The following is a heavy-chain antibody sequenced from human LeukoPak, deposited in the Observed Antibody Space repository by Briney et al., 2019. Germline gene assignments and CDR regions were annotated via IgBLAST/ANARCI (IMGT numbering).Heavy chain of an antibody. CDR1: GFTFSSYG. Sequence: PGGSLRLSCAASGFTFSSYGMHWVRQAPGKGLEWVAFIQYDGSNKHYADFVKGRFTVSRDNSKNTLYLQMSSLRAEDTAVYYCAKAWPDTYYYDSTGYYYSDYWGQGTLVTVSS. D-gene: IGHD3-22*01. CDR2: IQYDGSNK. J-gene: IGHJ4*02. CDR3: AKAWPDTYYYDSTGYYYSDY. V-gene: IGHV3-30*02.